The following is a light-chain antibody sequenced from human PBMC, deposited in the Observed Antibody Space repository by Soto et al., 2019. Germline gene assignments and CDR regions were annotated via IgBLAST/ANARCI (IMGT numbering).Light chain of an antibody. CDR3: QQYNSYSPT. V-gene: IGKV1-5*03. CDR2: KAS. J-gene: IGKJ1*01. CDR1: QSISTW. Sequence: DIQMTQAPSTLSASVGDRVTITCRASQSISTWLAWYQQEPGKAPKLLIHKASSLQSGVPSRFSGSGSGTDFPLTISSLHPDDFATYYCQQYNSYSPTFGQGTKVDIK.